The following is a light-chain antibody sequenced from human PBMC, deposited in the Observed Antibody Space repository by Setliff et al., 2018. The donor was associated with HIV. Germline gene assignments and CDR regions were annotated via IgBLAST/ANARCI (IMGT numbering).Light chain of an antibody. J-gene: IGLJ1*01. CDR3: CSYAGSPYV. CDR1: SSDVGGYNY. Sequence: ALTQPRSVSGSPGQSVAISCTGTSSDVGGYNYVSWYQQRPGKVPKLMIYDVSKRPSGVPDRFSGSKSGNTASLTISGLQAEDEADYYCCSYAGSPYVFGSGTKVTVL. V-gene: IGLV2-11*01. CDR2: DVS.